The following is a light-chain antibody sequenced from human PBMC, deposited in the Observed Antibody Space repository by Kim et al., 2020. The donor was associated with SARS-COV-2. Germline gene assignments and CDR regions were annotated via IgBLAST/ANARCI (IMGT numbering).Light chain of an antibody. CDR1: QSVSSN. V-gene: IGKV3-15*01. Sequence: VSPGERATLSCRASQSVSSNLAWYQQRPGQALRLLIYGASTRATGIAARFSGSGSGTEFTLTISSLQSEDFAIYYCQQYDNWPLTFGGGTKVDIK. CDR2: GAS. J-gene: IGKJ4*01. CDR3: QQYDNWPLT.